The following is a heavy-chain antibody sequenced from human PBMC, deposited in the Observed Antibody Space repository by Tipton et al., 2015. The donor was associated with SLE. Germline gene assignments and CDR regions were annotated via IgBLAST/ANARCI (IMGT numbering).Heavy chain of an antibody. V-gene: IGHV3-9*01. CDR3: VKEMIFRQYYGMDV. CDR2: IRWNGGSI. J-gene: IGHJ6*02. CDR1: GFTFDDYA. D-gene: IGHD3-9*01. Sequence: SLRLSCAASGFTFDDYAMHWVRQAPGKGLEWVSGIRWNGGSIGYADSVRGRFTISRDNAKNSLYLQMNSLRTEDTALYYCVKEMIFRQYYGMDVWGQGTTVTVSS.